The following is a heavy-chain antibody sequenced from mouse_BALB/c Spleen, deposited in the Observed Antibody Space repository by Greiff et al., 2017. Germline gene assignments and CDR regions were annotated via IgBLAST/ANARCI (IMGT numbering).Heavy chain of an antibody. CDR3: ARNDYDAMDY. J-gene: IGHJ4*01. CDR2: IRNKANGYTT. Sequence: EVKLVESGGGLVQPGGSLRISCATSGFTFTDYYMSWVRQPPGKALEWLGFIRNKANGYTTEYSASVKGRFTISRDNSQSILYLQMNTLRAEDSATYYCARNDYDAMDYWGQGTSVTVSS. V-gene: IGHV7-3*02. CDR1: GFTFTDYY.